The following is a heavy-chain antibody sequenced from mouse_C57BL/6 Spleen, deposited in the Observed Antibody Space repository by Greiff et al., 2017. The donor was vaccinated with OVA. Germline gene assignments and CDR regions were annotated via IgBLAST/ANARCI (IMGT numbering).Heavy chain of an antibody. CDR2: IYPGSGST. Sequence: QVQLQQSGAELVKPGASVKMSCKASGYTFTSYWITWVKQRPGQGLEWIGDIYPGSGSTNYNEKFKSKATLTVDTSSSTAYMQLSSLTSEDSAVYYCARSPDGYYSWFAYWGQGTLVTVSA. CDR1: GYTFTSYW. CDR3: ARSPDGYYSWFAY. J-gene: IGHJ3*01. V-gene: IGHV1-55*01. D-gene: IGHD2-3*01.